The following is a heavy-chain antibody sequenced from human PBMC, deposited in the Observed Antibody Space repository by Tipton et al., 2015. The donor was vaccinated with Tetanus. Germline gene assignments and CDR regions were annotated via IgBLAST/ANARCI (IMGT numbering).Heavy chain of an antibody. CDR2: IYYNGNT. CDR1: RGSINSGTFY. Sequence: TLSLTCTVSRGSINSGTFYWDWIRQPPGKGLEWIGNIYYNGNTLENPSLKGRVTLSLDKSKNKFSLNLTSVTAADTAVYYCARTAHNWFDPWGQGILVTVSS. CDR3: ARTAHNWFDP. D-gene: IGHD2-21*02. J-gene: IGHJ5*02. V-gene: IGHV4-39*01.